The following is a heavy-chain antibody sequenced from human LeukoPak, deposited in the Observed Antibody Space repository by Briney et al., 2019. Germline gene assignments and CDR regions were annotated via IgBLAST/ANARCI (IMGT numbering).Heavy chain of an antibody. CDR1: GGSISNYY. D-gene: IGHD3-10*01. CDR2: IYYSGST. Sequence: PSETLSLTCTVSGGSISNYYWSWIRQPPGKGLEWIGYIYYSGSTNYNPSLKSRVTISVDRSKNQFSLKLSSVTAADTAVYYCARDRGGAFDIWGQGTMVTVSS. J-gene: IGHJ3*02. CDR3: ARDRGGAFDI. V-gene: IGHV4-59*12.